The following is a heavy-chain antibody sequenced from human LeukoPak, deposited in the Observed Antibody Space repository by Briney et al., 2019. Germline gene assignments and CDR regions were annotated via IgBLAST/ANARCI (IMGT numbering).Heavy chain of an antibody. D-gene: IGHD2-2*01. V-gene: IGHV3-49*03. CDR2: IRSKAYGGTT. J-gene: IGHJ4*02. Sequence: GGSLRLSCTASGFTFGDYAMSWFRQAPGKGLEWVGFIRSKAYGGTTEYAASVKGRFTISRDDSKGIAYLQMNSLKTEDTAAYYCTRDIDIVVVPAAAFFDYWGQGTLVTVSS. CDR3: TRDIDIVVVPAAAFFDY. CDR1: GFTFGDYA.